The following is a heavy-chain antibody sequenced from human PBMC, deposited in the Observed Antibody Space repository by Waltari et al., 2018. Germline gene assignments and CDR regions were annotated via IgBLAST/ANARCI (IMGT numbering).Heavy chain of an antibody. CDR1: GFTLSSYW. CDR2: IKQDGSEK. Sequence: EVQLVVSGGGLVQTGRPLRRCCAASGFTLSSYWMSWVRQAPGKGLEWVANIKQDGSEKYYVDSVKGRFTISRDNAKNSLYLQMNSLRAEDTAVYYCATSTPAGRNDYWGQGTLVTVSS. CDR3: ATSTPAGRNDY. J-gene: IGHJ4*02. V-gene: IGHV3-7*01.